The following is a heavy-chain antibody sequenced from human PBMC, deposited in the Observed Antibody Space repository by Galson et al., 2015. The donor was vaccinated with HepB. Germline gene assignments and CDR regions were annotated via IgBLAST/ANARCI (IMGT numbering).Heavy chain of an antibody. V-gene: IGHV3-30*04. CDR3: ARDASQGVVNTYFDY. CDR2: ISYDGSNK. J-gene: IGHJ4*02. Sequence: SLRLSCAASGFTFSSYAMHWVRQAPGKGLEWVAVISYDGSNKYYADSVKGRFTISRDNSKNTLYLQMNNLRAEDTAVYYCARDASQGVVNTYFDYWGQGTLSPSPQ. CDR1: GFTFSSYA. D-gene: IGHD4-11*01.